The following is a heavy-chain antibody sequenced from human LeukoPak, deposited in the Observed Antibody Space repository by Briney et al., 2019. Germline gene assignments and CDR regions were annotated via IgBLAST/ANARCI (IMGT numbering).Heavy chain of an antibody. J-gene: IGHJ3*02. CDR1: GYSFTSYW. D-gene: IGHD2-15*01. V-gene: IGHV5-51*01. CDR3: ARHPDLLGYCSGGSCYNGGFDI. CDR2: IYPGDSDT. Sequence: GESLKISCKGSGYSFTSYWIGWVRQMPGKGLEWMGIIYPGDSDTRYSPSFQGQVTISADKSISTAYLQWSSLKASDTAMYYCARHPDLLGYCSGGSCYNGGFDIWGQGTMVTVSS.